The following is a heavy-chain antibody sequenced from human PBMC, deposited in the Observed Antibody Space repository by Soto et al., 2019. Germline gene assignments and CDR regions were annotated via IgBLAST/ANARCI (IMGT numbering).Heavy chain of an antibody. V-gene: IGHV4-38-2*02. J-gene: IGHJ6*02. CDR1: GYSISRGYY. D-gene: IGHD3-3*01. CDR3: ARDRSPTPYYDFWSGTYGMDV. CDR2: IYHSGTT. Sequence: TSETLSLTCAVSGYSISRGYYWGWIRQPPGRGLEWIGSIYHSGTTFYNPSLKSRVNISVDTSKNQFSLKLKYVTAADTAVYYCARDRSPTPYYDFWSGTYGMDVWGQGTTVTVSS.